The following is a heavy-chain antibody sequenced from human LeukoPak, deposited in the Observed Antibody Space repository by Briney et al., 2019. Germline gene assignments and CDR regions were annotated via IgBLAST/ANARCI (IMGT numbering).Heavy chain of an antibody. CDR3: ARGVVVVVPAASGYYFDY. V-gene: IGHV4-34*01. CDR2: INHSGST. D-gene: IGHD2-2*01. J-gene: IGHJ4*02. Sequence: PSETLSLTCAVYGGSFSGYYWSWIRQPPGKGLEWIGEINHSGSTNYNPSLKSRVTISVDTSKNQFSLKLSSVTAADTAVYYCARGVVVVVPAASGYYFDYWGQGTLVTVSS. CDR1: GGSFSGYY.